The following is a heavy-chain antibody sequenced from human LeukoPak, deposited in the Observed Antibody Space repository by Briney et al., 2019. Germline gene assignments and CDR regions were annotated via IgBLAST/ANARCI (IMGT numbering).Heavy chain of an antibody. J-gene: IGHJ4*02. D-gene: IGHD1-26*01. CDR1: GFTFSSYS. V-gene: IGHV3-9*01. CDR3: AKDISGTYLAALDY. Sequence: PGGSLRFSCAASGFTFSSYSMNWVRQAPGKGLEWVSGISWNSDTIGYADSVKGRFTISRDNAKNSLYLQMNSPRGEDTALYYCAKDISGTYLAALDYWGQGTLVTVSS. CDR2: ISWNSDTI.